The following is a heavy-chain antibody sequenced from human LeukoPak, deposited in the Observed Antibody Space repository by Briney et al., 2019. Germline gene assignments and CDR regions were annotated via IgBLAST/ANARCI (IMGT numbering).Heavy chain of an antibody. CDR3: ARDQYYYDSSAYYRWSAFDI. D-gene: IGHD3-22*01. CDR2: IYYSGSN. V-gene: IGHV4-31*03. CDR1: GGSISSGGYY. J-gene: IGHJ3*02. Sequence: SETLSLTCTVSGGSISSGGYYWGWIRQHPGKGLEWIVYIYYSGSNYYNPSLKSRVTISVDTSKNQFSLKLTSVTAADTAVYYCARDQYYYDSSAYYRWSAFDIWGQGTMVTVSS.